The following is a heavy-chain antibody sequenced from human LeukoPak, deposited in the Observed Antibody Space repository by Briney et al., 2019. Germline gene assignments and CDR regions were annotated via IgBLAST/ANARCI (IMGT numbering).Heavy chain of an antibody. CDR3: ARVSLVFGVSLPGY. CDR2: INPNSGGT. CDR1: GYTFTGYY. J-gene: IGHJ4*02. Sequence: ASVKVSCKASGYTFTGYYMHWVRQAPGQGLEWMGWINPNSGGTNYAQKFQGRVTMTRDTSISTAYMELSRLRSDDTAVYYCARVSLVFGVSLPGYWGQGTLVTVSS. D-gene: IGHD3-3*01. V-gene: IGHV1-2*02.